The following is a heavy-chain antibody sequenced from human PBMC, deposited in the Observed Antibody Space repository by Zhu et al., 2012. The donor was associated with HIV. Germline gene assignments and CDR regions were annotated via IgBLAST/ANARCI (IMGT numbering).Heavy chain of an antibody. D-gene: IGHD2-15*01. CDR3: ARLYWVVAATRIWFDP. CDR1: GYSISSGYY. V-gene: IGHV4-38-2*01. J-gene: IGHJ5*02. Sequence: QVQLQESGPGLVKPSETLSLTCAVSGYSISSGYYWGWIRQPPGKGLEWIGSIYHSGSTYYNPSLKSRVTISVDTSKNQFSLKLSSVTAADTAVYYCARLYWVVAATRIWFDPVGPGNPGSTVSS. CDR2: IYHSGST.